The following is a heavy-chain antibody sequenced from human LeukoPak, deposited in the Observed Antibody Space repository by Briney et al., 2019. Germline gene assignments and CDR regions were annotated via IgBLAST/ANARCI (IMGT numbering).Heavy chain of an antibody. D-gene: IGHD6-19*01. CDR1: GFTFSSYA. CDR3: AKEAGEQWLVRRGEFDY. J-gene: IGHJ4*02. Sequence: GGSLRLSCAASGFTFSSYAMSWVRQAPGKGLEWVSAISGSGGSTYYADSVKGRFTISRHNSKNTLYLQMNSLRAEDTAVYYCAKEAGEQWLVRRGEFDYWGQGTLVTVSS. V-gene: IGHV3-23*01. CDR2: ISGSGGST.